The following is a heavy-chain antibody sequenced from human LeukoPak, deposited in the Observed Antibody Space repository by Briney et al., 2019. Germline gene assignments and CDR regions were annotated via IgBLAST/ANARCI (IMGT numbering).Heavy chain of an antibody. Sequence: ASVKVSCKVSGYTLTELSMHWVRQATGQGLEWMGWMNPNSGNTGYAQKFQGRVTMTRNTSISTAYMELSSLRSEDTAVYYCAINSSGPWGVWFDPWGQGTLVTVSS. CDR2: MNPNSGNT. V-gene: IGHV1-8*01. CDR3: AINSSGPWGVWFDP. CDR1: GYTLTELS. D-gene: IGHD3-22*01. J-gene: IGHJ5*02.